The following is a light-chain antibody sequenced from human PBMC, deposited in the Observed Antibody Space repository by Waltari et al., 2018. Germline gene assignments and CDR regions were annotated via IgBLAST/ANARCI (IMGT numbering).Light chain of an antibody. Sequence: SYVLTQPPSVSVAPGETARITCGGDNIGSYSVHWYQQKPRQAPVLVIFYDSDRPSGIPARFSGSNSWNTATLTITSVEAGDEARYYCQVWHPDIDPGVFGTGTEVTVL. CDR3: QVWHPDIDPGV. V-gene: IGLV3-21*04. CDR2: YDS. CDR1: NIGSYS. J-gene: IGLJ1*01.